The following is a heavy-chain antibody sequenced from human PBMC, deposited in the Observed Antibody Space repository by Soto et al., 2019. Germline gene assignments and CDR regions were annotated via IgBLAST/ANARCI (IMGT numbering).Heavy chain of an antibody. D-gene: IGHD3-3*01. CDR2: INPATGAA. Sequence: QLHLVQSGAVVKKPGASVTVSCSASGYPVTAYYMHWVRQAPGRGLEWMGGINPATGAAKYTQTFQGRVTMSRDTSTSTVVMELGGLTSEDTAVFSCARGGGVGVAGSAAFDMWGQGTLVTVSS. CDR1: GYPVTAYY. CDR3: ARGGGVGVAGSAAFDM. J-gene: IGHJ3*02. V-gene: IGHV1-2*02.